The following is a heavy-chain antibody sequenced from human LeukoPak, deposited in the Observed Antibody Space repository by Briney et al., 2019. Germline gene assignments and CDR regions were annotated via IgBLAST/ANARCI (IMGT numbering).Heavy chain of an antibody. V-gene: IGHV3-33*01. CDR1: GFTFSSYG. CDR3: ARVAAAGSEYFQH. J-gene: IGHJ1*01. Sequence: GGSLRLSCAASGFTFSSYGMHWVRQAPGKGGEWVAVIWYDGSNKYYADSVKGRFTISRDNSKNTLYLQMNSLRAEDTAVYYCARVAAAGSEYFQHWGQGTLVTVSS. D-gene: IGHD6-13*01. CDR2: IWYDGSNK.